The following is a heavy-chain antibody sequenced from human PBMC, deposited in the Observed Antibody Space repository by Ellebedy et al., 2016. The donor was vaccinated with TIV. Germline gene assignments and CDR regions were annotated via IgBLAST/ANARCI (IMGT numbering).Heavy chain of an antibody. CDR1: GFTFSNYA. V-gene: IGHV3-23*01. D-gene: IGHD3-22*01. CDR3: AKDPALVYDTSYYYLDF. Sequence: GESLKISCAASGFTFSNYALTWVRQAPGKGLEWVSSISGSGAATYYADSVKGRFTISRDNSKNTLYLQMESLKAEETAVYYCAKDPALVYDTSYYYLDFWGQGTLVSVSS. CDR2: ISGSGAAT. J-gene: IGHJ4*02.